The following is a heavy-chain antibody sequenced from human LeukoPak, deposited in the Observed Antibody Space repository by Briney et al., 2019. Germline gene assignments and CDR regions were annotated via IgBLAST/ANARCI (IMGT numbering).Heavy chain of an antibody. CDR1: GGSISSYY. Sequence: SETLSLTCTVSGGSISSYYWSWIRQPPGKGLEWIGYIYYSGSTNYNPSLKSRVTISVDTSKNQFSLKLSSVTAADTAVYYCARRVIVSDHPGGWFDPWGQGTLVTVSS. J-gene: IGHJ5*02. D-gene: IGHD3-22*01. CDR2: IYYSGST. V-gene: IGHV4-59*08. CDR3: ARRVIVSDHPGGWFDP.